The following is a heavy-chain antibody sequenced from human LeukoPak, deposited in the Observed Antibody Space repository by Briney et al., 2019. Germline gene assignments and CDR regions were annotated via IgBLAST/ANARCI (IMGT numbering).Heavy chain of an antibody. V-gene: IGHV3-11*01. Sequence: GGSLRLSCAASGFTFSDYYMSWIRQAPGKGLEWVSYITSSGSSIYYADSVKGRFTISRDNAKNSLHLQMNSLRAEDTAVYYCAAGVYNYYFDYWGQGTLVTVSS. D-gene: IGHD5/OR15-5a*01. J-gene: IGHJ4*02. CDR2: ITSSGSSI. CDR1: GFTFSDYY. CDR3: AAGVYNYYFDY.